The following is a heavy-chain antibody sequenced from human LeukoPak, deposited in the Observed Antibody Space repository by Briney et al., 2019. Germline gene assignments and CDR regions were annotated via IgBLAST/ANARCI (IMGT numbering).Heavy chain of an antibody. V-gene: IGHV4-39*01. Sequence: SETLSLTCTVSGGSISSSSYYWGWIRQPPGKGLEWIGSIYYSGSTYYNPSLKSRVTISVDTSKNQFSLKLSSVTAADTAVYYCARLGSYFDYWGQGTPVTVSS. J-gene: IGHJ4*02. D-gene: IGHD1-14*01. CDR1: GGSISSSSYY. CDR3: ARLGSYFDY. CDR2: IYYSGST.